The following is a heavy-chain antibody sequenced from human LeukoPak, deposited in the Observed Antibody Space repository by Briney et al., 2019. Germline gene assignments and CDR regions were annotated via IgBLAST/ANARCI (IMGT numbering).Heavy chain of an antibody. CDR1: GGTFSSYA. CDR2: IIPIFGTA. J-gene: IGHJ5*02. V-gene: IGHV1-69*05. CDR3: ARDEVTTGTTKFDP. Sequence: SVKVSCKASGGTFSSYAISWVRQAPGQGLEWMGGIIPIFGTANYAQKFQGRVAITTDESTSTAYMELSSLRSEDTAVYYCARDEVTTGTTKFDPWGQGTLVTVSS. D-gene: IGHD1-1*01.